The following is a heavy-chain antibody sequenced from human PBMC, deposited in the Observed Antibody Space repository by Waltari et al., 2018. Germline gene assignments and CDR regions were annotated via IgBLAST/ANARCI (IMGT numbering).Heavy chain of an antibody. V-gene: IGHV1-2*02. Sequence: QVQLVQSGAEVKKPGASVRVYCKDSGYTFSDHYLYWLQTAPGQGLGWMGSINPKTGGTNPAQKFQGRVTMTRDTSISTVYMELTSLTSDDTAVYYCARDLFPDFWSGYGFDIWDQGTTVTVSS. J-gene: IGHJ3*02. CDR2: INPKTGGT. CDR3: ARDLFPDFWSGYGFDI. D-gene: IGHD3-3*01. CDR1: GYTFSDHY.